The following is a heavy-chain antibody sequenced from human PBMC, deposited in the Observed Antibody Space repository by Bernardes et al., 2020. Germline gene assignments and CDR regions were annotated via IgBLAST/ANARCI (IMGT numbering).Heavy chain of an antibody. J-gene: IGHJ5*01. Sequence: LSLPCSVSGASLGNTRSYWGWIRQPPGKGLEWIGSFYYGGSTYYNSSLRSRATISVGTSETQFSLKLTSVIATDTAIYYCARQPITVTPFGFDSWGQGTLVTVSS. D-gene: IGHD4-17*01. CDR1: GASLGNTRSY. V-gene: IGHV4-39*01. CDR3: ARQPITVTPFGFDS. CDR2: FYYGGST.